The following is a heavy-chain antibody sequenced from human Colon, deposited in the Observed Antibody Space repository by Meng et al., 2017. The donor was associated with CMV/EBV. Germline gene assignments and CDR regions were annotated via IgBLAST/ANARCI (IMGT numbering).Heavy chain of an antibody. J-gene: IGHJ4*02. CDR2: VTRDTMI. Sequence: GESLKISCEVSEFTISDRHMSWIRQAPGEGLEWIIYVTRDTMIYSADSVRGRFTISRDNAKNSMYLQLNSLRAEDTAVYYCVSGITGRPESEYWGQGTLVTVS. CDR1: EFTISDRH. V-gene: IGHV3-11*01. CDR3: VSGITGRPESEY. D-gene: IGHD1-14*01.